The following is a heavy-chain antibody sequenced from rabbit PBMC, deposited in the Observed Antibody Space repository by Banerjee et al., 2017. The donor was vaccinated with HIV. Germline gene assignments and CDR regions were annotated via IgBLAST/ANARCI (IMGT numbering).Heavy chain of an antibody. CDR3: ASGTSSSGYYSL. CDR1: GIDFSSRYY. J-gene: IGHJ4*01. Sequence: QEQLVESGGGLVKPGGTLTLTCKASGIDFSSRYYIYWVRQAPGKGLEWIARIYNGDGSTYYASWAKGRFTISKASSTTVTLQMTSLTAADTATYFCASGTSSSGYYSLWGPGTLVTVS. CDR2: IYNGDGST. V-gene: IGHV1S45*01. D-gene: IGHD1-1*01.